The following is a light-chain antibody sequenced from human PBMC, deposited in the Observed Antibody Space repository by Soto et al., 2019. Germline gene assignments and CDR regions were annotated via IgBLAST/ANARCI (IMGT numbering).Light chain of an antibody. CDR1: QSVSGN. CDR3: QQYNIWPPIT. CDR2: GAS. V-gene: IGKV3-15*01. Sequence: EIVMTQSPATLSVSPGERATLSCRARQSVSGNLAWYQQKPGQAPRLLIYGASTRATGIPARFSGSGSGTEFTLTISSLQSEDFAVYYCQQYNIWPPITFGQGTRLEIK. J-gene: IGKJ5*01.